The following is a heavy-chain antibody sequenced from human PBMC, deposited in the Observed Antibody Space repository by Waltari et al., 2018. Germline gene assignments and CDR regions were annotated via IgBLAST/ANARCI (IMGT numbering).Heavy chain of an antibody. Sequence: QVQIQQWGAGLLKPSETLSLMCAVYDGSFSGYYWSWIRQSSGKGLEWIGEIHPRGSADYSPSFKSRVTISVDTSNNDFSLKLNSVTAADTAVYYCARGLDHAKIGYWGQGTLVTVSP. CDR1: DGSFSGYY. CDR3: ARGLDHAKIGY. J-gene: IGHJ4*02. CDR2: IHPRGSA. V-gene: IGHV4-34*01.